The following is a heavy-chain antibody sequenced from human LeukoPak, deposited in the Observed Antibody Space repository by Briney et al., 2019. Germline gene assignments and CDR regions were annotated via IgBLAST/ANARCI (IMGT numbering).Heavy chain of an antibody. CDR3: ARSFLYYYDSSGSLGIDI. CDR2: IYPGDSDT. V-gene: IGHV5-51*01. J-gene: IGHJ3*02. Sequence: GESLKISCKGSGYSFTSYWIGWVRQMPGKGLEWMGIIYPGDSDTRYNPSFQGQVTISADKSISTAYLQWSSLKASDTAMYYCARSFLYYYDSSGSLGIDIWGQGTMVTVSS. CDR1: GYSFTSYW. D-gene: IGHD3-22*01.